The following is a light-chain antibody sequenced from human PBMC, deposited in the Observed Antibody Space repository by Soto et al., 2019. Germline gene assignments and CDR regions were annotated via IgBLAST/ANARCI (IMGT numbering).Light chain of an antibody. V-gene: IGLV1-44*01. J-gene: IGLJ1*01. CDR3: AAWDDSLWGV. CDR1: SSNIGSNT. CDR2: SNN. Sequence: QSVLTQPPSASGTPGQRVTISCSGSSSNIGSNTVNWYQQLPGTAPKLLIYSNNQRPSGVPDRFSGSKSGTSASLAISGLQSEDDADYYCAAWDDSLWGVFGTGTKLTVL.